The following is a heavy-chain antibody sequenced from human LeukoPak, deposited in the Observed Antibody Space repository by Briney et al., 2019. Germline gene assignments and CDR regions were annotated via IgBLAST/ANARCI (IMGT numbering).Heavy chain of an antibody. CDR3: ARDPYGDYSFDY. D-gene: IGHD4-17*01. Sequence: GGSLRLSCAASGFTFNSYSMNWVRQAPGKGLEWVSSISSSSSYIYYADSVKGRFTISRDNAKNSLYLQMNSLRAEDTAVYYCARDPYGDYSFDYWGQGTLVTVSS. V-gene: IGHV3-21*01. CDR2: ISSSSSYI. CDR1: GFTFNSYS. J-gene: IGHJ4*02.